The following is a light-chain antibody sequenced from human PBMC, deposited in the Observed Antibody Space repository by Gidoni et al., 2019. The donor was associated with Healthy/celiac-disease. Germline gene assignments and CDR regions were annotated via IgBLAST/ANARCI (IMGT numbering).Light chain of an antibody. V-gene: IGLV1-51*01. Sequence: SVLTQPPSVSAAPGQKVTISCSGSSSNIGNNYVSWYQQLPGPAPKLLIYDNNKRPSGIPDRFSGSKSGTSATLGITGLQTGDEADYYCGTWDSSLSAYVFGTGTKVTVL. CDR3: GTWDSSLSAYV. CDR2: DNN. J-gene: IGLJ1*01. CDR1: SSNIGNNY.